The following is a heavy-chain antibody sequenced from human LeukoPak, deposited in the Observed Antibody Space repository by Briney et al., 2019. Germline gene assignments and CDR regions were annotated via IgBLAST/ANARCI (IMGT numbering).Heavy chain of an antibody. D-gene: IGHD4-17*01. Sequence: SETLSLTCAVSGDSFSSHYWTWIRQPPGRGLEWIGYISYIGTTNYSPSLKSRVTISIDTSKNQFSLKLSSVTTADTAVYYCARDLVTVTKGFDIWGLGTRVSVSS. CDR1: GDSFSSHY. V-gene: IGHV4-59*11. CDR3: ARDLVTVTKGFDI. J-gene: IGHJ3*02. CDR2: ISYIGTT.